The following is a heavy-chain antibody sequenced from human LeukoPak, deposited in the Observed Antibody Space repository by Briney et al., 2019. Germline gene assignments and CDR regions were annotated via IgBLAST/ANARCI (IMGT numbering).Heavy chain of an antibody. V-gene: IGHV1-2*02. J-gene: IGHJ1*01. D-gene: IGHD4-11*01. CDR3: ARSMTTVTNGYFQH. CDR1: GYTFTGYY. CDR2: INPNSGGT. Sequence: ASVKVSFKASGYTFTGYYMHWVRQAPGQGLEWMGWINPNSGGTNYAQKLQGRVTMTTDTSTSTAYMELRSLRSDDTAVYYCARSMTTVTNGYFQHWGQGTLVTVSS.